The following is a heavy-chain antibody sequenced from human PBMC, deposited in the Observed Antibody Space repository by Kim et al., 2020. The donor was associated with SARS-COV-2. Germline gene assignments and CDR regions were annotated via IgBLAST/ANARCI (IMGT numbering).Heavy chain of an antibody. J-gene: IGHJ4*02. Sequence: GGSLRLSCAASGFTFSSYEMNWVRQAPGKGLEWVSYISSSGSTIYYADSVKGRFTISRDNAKNSLYLQMNSLRAEDTAVYYCARECRPGYSSSCVDYFDYWGQGTLVTVSS. CDR2: ISSSGSTI. V-gene: IGHV3-48*03. CDR1: GFTFSSYE. D-gene: IGHD6-13*01. CDR3: ARECRPGYSSSCVDYFDY.